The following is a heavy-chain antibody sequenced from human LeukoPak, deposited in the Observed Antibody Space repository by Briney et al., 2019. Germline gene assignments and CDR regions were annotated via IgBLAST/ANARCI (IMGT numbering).Heavy chain of an antibody. D-gene: IGHD3-9*01. CDR3: ARAPKLRYFDWSPNAFDI. CDR2: IYYSGST. V-gene: IGHV4-59*01. CDR1: GGSISSYY. Sequence: SETLSLTCTVSGGSISSYYWSWIRQPPGKGLKWIGYIYYSGSTNYNPSLKSRVTISVDTSKNQFSLKLSSVTAADTAVYYCARAPKLRYFDWSPNAFDIWGQGTMVTVSS. J-gene: IGHJ3*02.